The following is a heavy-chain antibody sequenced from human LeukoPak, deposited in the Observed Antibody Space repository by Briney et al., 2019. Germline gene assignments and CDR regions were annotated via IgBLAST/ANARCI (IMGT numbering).Heavy chain of an antibody. D-gene: IGHD3/OR15-3a*01. CDR3: AKVGIFGLVTYYFDY. J-gene: IGHJ4*02. Sequence: GGSLRLSCAVSGFTFDEYAMHWVRQAPGKGLEWVSGISWNSGLIDYADSVKGRFTISRDNAKNSLYLQMNSLKAEDTAFYYCAKVGIFGLVTYYFDYWGQGTLVTVSS. CDR1: GFTFDEYA. CDR2: ISWNSGLI. V-gene: IGHV3-9*01.